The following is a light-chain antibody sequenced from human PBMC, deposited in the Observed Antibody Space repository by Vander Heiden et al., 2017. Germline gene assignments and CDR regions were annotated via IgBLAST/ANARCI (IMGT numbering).Light chain of an antibody. J-gene: IGKJ1*01. Sequence: DIVMTQSPLSLPVTPGEPAFISCTSSQSLLHSNGYNYLDWYLQKPGQSPQLLIYLGSNRASGVPDRFSGSGSGTDFTLKISRVEAEDVGVYYCMQALQTPRTFGQGTKVEIK. V-gene: IGKV2-28*01. CDR1: QSLLHSNGYNY. CDR3: MQALQTPRT. CDR2: LGS.